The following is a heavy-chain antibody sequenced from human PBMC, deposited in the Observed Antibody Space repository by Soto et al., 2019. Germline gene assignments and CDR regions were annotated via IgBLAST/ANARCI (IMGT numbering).Heavy chain of an antibody. D-gene: IGHD5-12*01. CDR3: ARDHAVATIFDKYYYYGMDV. J-gene: IGHJ6*02. V-gene: IGHV3-21*01. Sequence: GGLRLSCAASGFTFSSYSMNWVRQAPGNVLGTVSCISSSSSYIYYADSVKGRFTISRDNAKNSLYLQMNSLRAEDTAVYYCARDHAVATIFDKYYYYGMDVWGQGTTVTVSS. CDR1: GFTFSSYS. CDR2: ISSSSSYI.